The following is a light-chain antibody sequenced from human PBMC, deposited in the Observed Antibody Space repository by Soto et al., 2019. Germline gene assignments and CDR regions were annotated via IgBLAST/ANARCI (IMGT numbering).Light chain of an antibody. Sequence: EIVMTQSPVTLSVSPGESATLSCRASQSVTSNLAWYQQKPGQAPRLLIYGASTRATGIPARFSGSGSGTEFTLTISSLQSEDFALYYCQQYHNWPPTFGGGTKVDIK. CDR1: QSVTSN. J-gene: IGKJ4*01. CDR2: GAS. CDR3: QQYHNWPPT. V-gene: IGKV3-15*01.